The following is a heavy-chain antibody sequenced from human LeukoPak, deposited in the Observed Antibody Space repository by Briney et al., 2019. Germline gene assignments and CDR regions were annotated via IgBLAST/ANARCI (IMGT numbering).Heavy chain of an antibody. CDR2: IYYSGT. V-gene: IGHV4-59*08. Sequence: PSETLSLTCTVSGGSINSYYWSWIRQPPGKGLEWIGFIYYSGTNCNPSLKSRVTISVDTSKNQFSLKLSSVTAADTAVYYCARGGISGWYNFDYWGQGTLVTVSS. CDR1: GGSINSYY. CDR3: ARGGISGWYNFDY. J-gene: IGHJ4*02. D-gene: IGHD6-19*01.